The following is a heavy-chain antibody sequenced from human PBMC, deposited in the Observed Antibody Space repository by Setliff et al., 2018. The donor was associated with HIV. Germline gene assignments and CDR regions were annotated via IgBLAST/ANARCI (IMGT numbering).Heavy chain of an antibody. J-gene: IGHJ4*02. CDR3: AKCGGVTCYSASWYFDY. Sequence: PGGSLRLSCAASGFTFSTYWMIWVRQAPGKGLEWVANIDQDGSEKNYVDSVKGRFTISRDNSKNTLYLQMNSLRAEDTAVYYCAKCGGVTCYSASWYFDYWGQGTLVTVSS. CDR1: GFTFSTYW. D-gene: IGHD2-15*01. V-gene: IGHV3-7*01. CDR2: IDQDGSEK.